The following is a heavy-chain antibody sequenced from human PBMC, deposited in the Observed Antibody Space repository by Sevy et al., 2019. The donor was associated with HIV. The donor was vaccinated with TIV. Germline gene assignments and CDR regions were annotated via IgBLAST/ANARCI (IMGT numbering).Heavy chain of an antibody. Sequence: ASVKVSCKASGYTFTSYGISWVRQAPGQGLEWMGWISAYNGNTNYAQKLQGRVTMTTDTSTSTAYMERRSLRSDDTAVYYCATGLWFGELSTLSFDYWGQGTLVTVSS. CDR2: ISAYNGNT. J-gene: IGHJ4*02. CDR3: ATGLWFGELSTLSFDY. V-gene: IGHV1-18*01. CDR1: GYTFTSYG. D-gene: IGHD3-10*01.